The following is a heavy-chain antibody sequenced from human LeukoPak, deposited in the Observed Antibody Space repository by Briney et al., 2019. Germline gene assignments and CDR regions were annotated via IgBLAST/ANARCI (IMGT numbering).Heavy chain of an antibody. CDR3: ARTTLLGTQDY. CDR1: GGSINSYY. D-gene: IGHD1-1*01. J-gene: IGHJ4*02. Sequence: PSETPSLTCTVSGGSINSYYWTWIRQPPGQGLEWIGYIYYSGSTKYNPSLTSRVTISVYSSKNQFSLKLSSVTAADTAVYFCARTTLLGTQDYWGRGTLVTVSS. CDR2: IYYSGST. V-gene: IGHV4-59*01.